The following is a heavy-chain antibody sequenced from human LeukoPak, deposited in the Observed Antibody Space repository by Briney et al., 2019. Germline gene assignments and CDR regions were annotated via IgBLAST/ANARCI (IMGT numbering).Heavy chain of an antibody. D-gene: IGHD5-12*01. V-gene: IGHV3-23*01. CDR2: ISGSGADT. CDR3: AKGGVYSGYSNRRWNDALDI. J-gene: IGHJ3*02. CDR1: GFTFSSYA. Sequence: GGSLRLSCAGSGFTFSSYAMSWVRQAPGKGLEWVSAISGSGADTYYADSVKGRFTISRDNSKNTLYLQMNSLRAEDTAVYYCAKGGVYSGYSNRRWNDALDIWGQGTMVTVSS.